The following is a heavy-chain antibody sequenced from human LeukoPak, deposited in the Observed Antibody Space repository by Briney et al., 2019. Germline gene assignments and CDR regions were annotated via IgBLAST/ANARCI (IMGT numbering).Heavy chain of an antibody. V-gene: IGHV3-21*01. J-gene: IGHJ5*02. CDR1: GFSLSGYS. CDR2: ISNTGTYK. D-gene: IGHD3-22*01. CDR3: ARDYDDSNDYFFNWFDP. Sequence: GGSLRLSCVASGFSLSGYSINWVRLAPGKGLEWVSSISNTGTYKYYADSVRGRFTISRDNTKNSLSLQMNSLRAEDTAVYFCARDYDDSNDYFFNWFDPWGQGTLVTVSS.